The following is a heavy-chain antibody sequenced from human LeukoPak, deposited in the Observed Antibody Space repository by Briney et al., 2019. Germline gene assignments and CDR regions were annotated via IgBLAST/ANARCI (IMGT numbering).Heavy chain of an antibody. CDR1: RFTFSNYV. J-gene: IGHJ5*02. Sequence: GRSLRLSCAASRFTFSNYVMHWVRQAPGKGLEWVALISYDGRNKYYADSVKGRFTISRDNSKNTLYLQMNTLRAEDTAVYYCAKDVSWNWFDPWGQGTLVTVSS. V-gene: IGHV3-30*18. CDR2: ISYDGRNK. CDR3: AKDVSWNWFDP.